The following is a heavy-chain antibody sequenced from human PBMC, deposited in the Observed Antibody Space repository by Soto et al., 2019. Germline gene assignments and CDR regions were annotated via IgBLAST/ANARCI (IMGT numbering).Heavy chain of an antibody. V-gene: IGHV3-23*01. D-gene: IGHD2-15*01. CDR3: AKDKAVVVVATSPNYFDY. Sequence: PGGSLRLSCAASGFTFSSYAMSWVRQAPGKGLGGVSAISGSGGSTYYADSVKGRFTISRDNSKNTLSLQMNSLRAEDTAVYYCAKDKAVVVVATSPNYFDYWGQGTLVTVSS. CDR1: GFTFSSYA. J-gene: IGHJ4*02. CDR2: ISGSGGST.